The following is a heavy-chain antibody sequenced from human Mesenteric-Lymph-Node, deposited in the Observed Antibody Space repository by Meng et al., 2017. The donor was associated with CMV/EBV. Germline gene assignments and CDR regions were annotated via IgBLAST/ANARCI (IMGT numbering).Heavy chain of an antibody. J-gene: IGHJ4*02. D-gene: IGHD2-2*01. V-gene: IGHV3-9*03. Sequence: SLKISCAASGFTFDDYAMHWVRQAPGRGLEWVSGISWNSGSIGYADSVKGRFTISRDNAKNSLYLQMNSLRAEDMALYYCAKGYCSSTSCYQDYWGQGTLVTVSS. CDR2: ISWNSGSI. CDR1: GFTFDDYA. CDR3: AKGYCSSTSCYQDY.